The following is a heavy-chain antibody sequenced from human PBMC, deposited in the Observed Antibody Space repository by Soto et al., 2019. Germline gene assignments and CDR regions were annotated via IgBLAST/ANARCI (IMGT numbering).Heavy chain of an antibody. Sequence: SETLSLTSTVSGGSISSYYWSWIRQPPGKGLEWIGYIYYSGSTNYNPSLKSRVTISVDTSKNQFSLKLSSVTAADTAVYYCARGNLGYCSSTSCTPPYYYYYYMDVWGKGTTVTVSS. CDR2: IYYSGST. D-gene: IGHD2-2*01. V-gene: IGHV4-59*08. CDR3: ARGNLGYCSSTSCTPPYYYYYYMDV. J-gene: IGHJ6*03. CDR1: GGSISSYY.